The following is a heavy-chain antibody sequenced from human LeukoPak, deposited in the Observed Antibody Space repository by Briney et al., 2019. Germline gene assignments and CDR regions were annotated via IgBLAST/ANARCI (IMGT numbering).Heavy chain of an antibody. J-gene: IGHJ4*02. CDR3: ARDSDVVPAYYFDY. Sequence: KSGGSLRLSCAASGFTFSDYYMSWIRQAPGKGLEWVSYISSSGSTIYYADSVKGRFTISRDNAKNSLYLQMNSLRAEDTAVYYCARDSDVVPAYYFDYWSQGTLVTVSS. CDR2: ISSSGSTI. V-gene: IGHV3-11*04. CDR1: GFTFSDYY. D-gene: IGHD2-2*01.